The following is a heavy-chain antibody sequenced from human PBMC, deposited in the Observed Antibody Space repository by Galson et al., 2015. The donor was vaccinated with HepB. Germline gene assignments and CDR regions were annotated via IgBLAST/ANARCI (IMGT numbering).Heavy chain of an antibody. D-gene: IGHD3-10*01. Sequence: SLRLSCAASGFTFTSYSMNWVRQAPGKGLEWISIISGSGDSTLSTDSVKGRLPLYRDNSNNTLYLTMTSLRAEDTSVYYCAKKAHDGSYYYYFDYLGQGALVTVS. V-gene: IGHV3-23*01. J-gene: IGHJ4*02. CDR1: GFTFTSYS. CDR2: ISGSGDST. CDR3: AKKAHDGSYYYYFDY.